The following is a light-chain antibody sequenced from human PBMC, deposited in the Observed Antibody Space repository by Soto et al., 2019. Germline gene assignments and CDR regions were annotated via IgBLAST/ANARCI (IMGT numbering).Light chain of an antibody. Sequence: QSALTQPPSVSGSPGQSVTISCTGTSSDVGSYNRVSWYQQPPGTAPKLMIYEVSNRPSGVPDRFSGSKSGNTASLTISGLQAEDEPDYYCNSYTSSSTYVFGTGTKVTVL. CDR1: SSDVGSYNR. V-gene: IGLV2-18*02. CDR2: EVS. CDR3: NSYTSSSTYV. J-gene: IGLJ1*01.